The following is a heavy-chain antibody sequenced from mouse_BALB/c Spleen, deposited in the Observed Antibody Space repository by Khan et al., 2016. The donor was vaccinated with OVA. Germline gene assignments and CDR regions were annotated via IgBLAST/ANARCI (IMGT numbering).Heavy chain of an antibody. Sequence: QVQLKQSGPELKKPGETVKISCKASGYTFTNYVMNWVKQAPGKGLKWMGWINTYTGEPTYSDDFKGRFAFSLETSASTAYLQINNLKNEDTATYFGARGNRDFDYWGQGTTLTVSS. V-gene: IGHV9-3-1*01. CDR3: ARGNRDFDY. J-gene: IGHJ2*01. D-gene: IGHD2-1*01. CDR2: INTYTGEP. CDR1: GYTFTNYV.